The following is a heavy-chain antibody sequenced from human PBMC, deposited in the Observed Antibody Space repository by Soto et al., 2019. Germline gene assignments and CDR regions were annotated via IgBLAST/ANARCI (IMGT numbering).Heavy chain of an antibody. Sequence: SETLSLTCTVSGGSISSYYWSWIRQPPGKGLEWIGYIYYSGSTNYNPSLKSRVTISVDTSKNQFSLRLSSVTAADTAVYYCARDLVHDFCSGLSWFDPWGQRTLVTVSS. D-gene: IGHD3-3*01. CDR1: GGSISSYY. V-gene: IGHV4-59*01. J-gene: IGHJ5*02. CDR2: IYYSGST. CDR3: ARDLVHDFCSGLSWFDP.